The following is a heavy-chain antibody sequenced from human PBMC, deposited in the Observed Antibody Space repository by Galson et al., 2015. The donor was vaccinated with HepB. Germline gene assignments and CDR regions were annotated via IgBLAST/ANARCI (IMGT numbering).Heavy chain of an antibody. D-gene: IGHD1-14*01. CDR2: ISGSGSST. Sequence: SLRLSCAASGFTFSSYAMSWVHQAPGKGLEWVSAISGSGSSTYYADSVKGRFTISRDNSKNTLYLQMNSLRAEDTAVYYCAKDTLITPFDYWGQGTLVTVSS. V-gene: IGHV3-23*01. J-gene: IGHJ4*02. CDR1: GFTFSSYA. CDR3: AKDTLITPFDY.